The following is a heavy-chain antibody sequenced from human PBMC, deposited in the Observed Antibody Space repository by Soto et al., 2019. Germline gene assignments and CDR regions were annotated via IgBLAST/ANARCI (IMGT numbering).Heavy chain of an antibody. D-gene: IGHD3-16*01. CDR2: ISGSGGRS. J-gene: IGHJ4*02. CDR1: GFTFSNYA. CDR3: AKAYFVWSSEQPYYFDY. V-gene: IGHV3-23*01. Sequence: EVQLLDSGGGLVQPGGSLRLSCAASGFTFSNYAMTWVRQGPGKGLEWVSGISGSGGRSYYADAVKGRFTISRDNSKSTLSLQMNSRRAEDTAVYYCAKAYFVWSSEQPYYFDYWGQGTLVTVSS.